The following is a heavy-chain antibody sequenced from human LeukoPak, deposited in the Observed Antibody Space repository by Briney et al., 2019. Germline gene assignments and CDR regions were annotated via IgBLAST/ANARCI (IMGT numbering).Heavy chain of an antibody. CDR2: IKWDGGRT. Sequence: GGSLRLSCAASGFTFDDHGMSWVRQAPGKGLEWVSGIKWDGGRTGYADSVKGRFTISRDNAKNTLYLQMNSLRAEDTAVYYCAKGRTYYYDSSGYYADYWGQGTLVTVSS. V-gene: IGHV3-20*04. J-gene: IGHJ4*02. CDR1: GFTFDDHG. D-gene: IGHD3-22*01. CDR3: AKGRTYYYDSSGYYADY.